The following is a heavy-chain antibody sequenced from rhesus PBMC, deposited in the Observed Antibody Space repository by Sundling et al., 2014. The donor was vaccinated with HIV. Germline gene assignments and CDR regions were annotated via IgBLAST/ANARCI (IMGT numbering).Heavy chain of an antibody. D-gene: IGHD1-26*01. CDR1: GGSISSGYF. CDR2: IHGSGGTS. CDR3: ASYNTNYAFDY. Sequence: QVQLQESGPGLVKPSETLSLTCAVSGGSISSGYFWNWIRQPPGKGLEWIGRIHGSGGTSNLNSSLRSRGTLSVDTSKNQFSLKLNSVTAADTAVYYCASYNTNYAFDYWGQGVLVTVSS. V-gene: IGHV4-106*01. J-gene: IGHJ4*01.